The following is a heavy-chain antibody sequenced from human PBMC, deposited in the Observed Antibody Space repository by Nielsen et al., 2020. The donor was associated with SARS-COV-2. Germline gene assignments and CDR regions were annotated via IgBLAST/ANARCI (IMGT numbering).Heavy chain of an antibody. J-gene: IGHJ6*02. CDR1: GFTFSSYS. Sequence: GESLKISCAASGFTFSSYSMNWVRQAPGKGLEWVSSISSSSSYIYYADSVKGRFTISRDNAKNSLYLQMNSLRAEDTAVYYCAREEDSSSWLLNYYYGMDVWGQGTTVTVSS. CDR2: ISSSSSYI. D-gene: IGHD6-13*01. V-gene: IGHV3-21*01. CDR3: AREEDSSSWLLNYYYGMDV.